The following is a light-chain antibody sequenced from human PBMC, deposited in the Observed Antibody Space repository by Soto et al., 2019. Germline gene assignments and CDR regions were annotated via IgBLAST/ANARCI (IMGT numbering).Light chain of an antibody. V-gene: IGLV2-18*02. CDR1: SSDVGTYNR. CDR2: EVS. J-gene: IGLJ1*01. CDR3: NSFTSSSTYV. Sequence: QSALTQPPSVSGSPGQSVTISCTGTSSDVGTYNRVSWYQQSPGTAPKLVIFEVSNRPSGVSNRFSGSKSGNTASLTISGLQAEDEADYYCNSFTSSSTYVFGTGTKVTVL.